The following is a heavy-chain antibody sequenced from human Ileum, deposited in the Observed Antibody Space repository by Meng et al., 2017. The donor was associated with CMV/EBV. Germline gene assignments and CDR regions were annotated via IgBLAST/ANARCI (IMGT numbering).Heavy chain of an antibody. CDR1: GFTFSSYA. D-gene: IGHD6-13*01. J-gene: IGHJ5*01. CDR2: ISGSGGST. Sequence: GESMKISCAASGFTFSSYAMSWVRQAPGRGLEWVSAISGSGGSTYYADSVKGGFTISRDNSKNTLYLQMNSLRAEDTAVYYCAKDVDSSSWYVRGTNWFDPWGQGTRVTVSS. CDR3: AKDVDSSSWYVRGTNWFDP. V-gene: IGHV3-23*01.